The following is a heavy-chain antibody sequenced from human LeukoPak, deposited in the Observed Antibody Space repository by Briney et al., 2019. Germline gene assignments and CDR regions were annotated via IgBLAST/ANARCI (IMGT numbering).Heavy chain of an antibody. D-gene: IGHD3-10*01. V-gene: IGHV3-30-3*01. J-gene: IGHJ4*02. Sequence: GRSLRLSCAASGFTFSSYAMHWVRQAPGKGLEWVAVISYDGSNKYYADSVKGRFTISRDNAKNSLYLQMNSLRAEDTAVYYCARGGFPSPEFSDYWGQGTLVTVSS. CDR3: ARGGFPSPEFSDY. CDR2: ISYDGSNK. CDR1: GFTFSSYA.